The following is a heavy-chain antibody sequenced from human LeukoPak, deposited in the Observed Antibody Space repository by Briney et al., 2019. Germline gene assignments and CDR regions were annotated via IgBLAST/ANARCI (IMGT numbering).Heavy chain of an antibody. CDR1: GFTFSSYS. V-gene: IGHV3-21*01. CDR3: ARDLTVGATVRYFDY. CDR2: ISSSSSYI. D-gene: IGHD1-26*01. J-gene: IGHJ4*02. Sequence: GGSLRLSCAASGFTFSSYSMNWVRQAPGKGLEWVSSISSSSSYIYYADSVKGRFTISRDNAKNSLYLQMNSLRTEDTAVYYCARDLTVGATVRYFDYWGQGTLVTVSS.